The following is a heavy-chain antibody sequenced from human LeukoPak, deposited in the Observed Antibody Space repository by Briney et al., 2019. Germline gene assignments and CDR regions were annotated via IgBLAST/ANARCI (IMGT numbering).Heavy chain of an antibody. V-gene: IGHV3-9*01. CDR1: GFTFDDYG. D-gene: IGHD3-10*01. J-gene: IGHJ6*02. CDR2: ISWDSGSI. Sequence: PGRSLRLSCVASGFTFDDYGMHWVRQAPGKGLEWVSGISWDSGSIVYAASVKGRFTISRDNAKNSLYLQMNSLRAEDTALYFCAKTMIRGVYSYYAMDVWGQGTTVTVPS. CDR3: AKTMIRGVYSYYAMDV.